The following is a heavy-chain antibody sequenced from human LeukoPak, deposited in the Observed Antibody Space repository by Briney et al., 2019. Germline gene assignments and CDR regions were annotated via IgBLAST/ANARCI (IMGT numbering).Heavy chain of an antibody. D-gene: IGHD1-26*01. J-gene: IGHJ4*02. CDR1: GFTFDDYA. CDR2: ISWNSGSI. V-gene: IGHV3-9*01. CDR3: ARRGIVGATIDY. Sequence: GRSLRLSCAASGFTFDDYAMHWVRQAPGKGLEWVSGISWNSGSIGYADSVKGRFTISRDNAKNSLYLQMNSLRAEDTAVYYCARRGIVGATIDYWGQGTLVTVSS.